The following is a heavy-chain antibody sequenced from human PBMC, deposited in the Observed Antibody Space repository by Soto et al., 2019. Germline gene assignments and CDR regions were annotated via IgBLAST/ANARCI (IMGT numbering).Heavy chain of an antibody. V-gene: IGHV4-30-4*01. Sequence: QVQLQESGPGLVKPSQTLSLTCTVSGASISGGDYYWTWIRQPPGKGLEWIGSIYYTGNTYSNPHLESRLSESVGPSNTQFTLRLTSVTAPDKAIYYCARATYDSSTYYLDYWGQGTLVTVSS. J-gene: IGHJ4*02. CDR3: ARATYDSSTYYLDY. CDR1: GASISGGDYY. CDR2: IYYTGNT. D-gene: IGHD3-22*01.